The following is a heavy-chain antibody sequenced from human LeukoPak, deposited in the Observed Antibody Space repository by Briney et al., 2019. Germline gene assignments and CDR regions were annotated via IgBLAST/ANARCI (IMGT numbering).Heavy chain of an antibody. V-gene: IGHV3-48*01. Sequence: SSLRLSCAASGFTFRDYSMNWVRQAPGKGLEWISYVGISSGNTKYADSVKGRFTISGDKAKNSLYLQMNSLRVEDTAVYYCARDTKYAFDNWGQGTLVTVSS. CDR1: GFTFRDYS. J-gene: IGHJ4*02. CDR3: ARDTKYAFDN. CDR2: VGISSGNT. D-gene: IGHD2-2*01.